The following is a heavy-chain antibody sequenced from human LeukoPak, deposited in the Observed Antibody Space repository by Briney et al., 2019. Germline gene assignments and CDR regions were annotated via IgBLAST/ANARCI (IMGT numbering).Heavy chain of an antibody. V-gene: IGHV4-39*01. CDR1: GDSIRSASYY. Sequence: PSETLSLTCTVSGDSIRSASYYWAWIRQPPEKGLEWIGTTYYSGTISYNSSLKSRVTISVDTSKNQVSLTVTSVTAADTAMFYCARLMADPNAFDFWGQGTMVTVSS. CDR3: ARLMADPNAFDF. CDR2: TYYSGTI. J-gene: IGHJ3*01. D-gene: IGHD2-8*01.